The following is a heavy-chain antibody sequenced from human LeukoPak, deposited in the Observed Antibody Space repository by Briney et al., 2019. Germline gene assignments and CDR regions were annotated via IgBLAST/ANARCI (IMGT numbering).Heavy chain of an antibody. V-gene: IGHV1-2*02. Sequence: ASVKVSCKASGYTFTGYYMHWVRPAPGQGLEWMGWINPNSGGTNYAQKFQGRVTMTRDTSISTAYMELSRLRSDDTAVYYCVRVDLTGDWEFDNWGQGTLVTVSS. CDR2: INPNSGGT. CDR1: GYTFTGYY. CDR3: VRVDLTGDWEFDN. D-gene: IGHD7-27*01. J-gene: IGHJ4*02.